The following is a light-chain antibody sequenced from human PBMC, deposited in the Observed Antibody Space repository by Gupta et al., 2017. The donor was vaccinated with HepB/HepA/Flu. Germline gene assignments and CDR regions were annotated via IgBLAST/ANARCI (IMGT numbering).Light chain of an antibody. CDR1: QAVYTSF. CDR2: AAY. V-gene: IGKV3-20*01. Sequence: EVVLTQSPGTLSWSPGERATLSCRASQAVYTSFLAWYRQKPGQAPSLIIFAAYNRDTGVTDRFSGSGEGKDFTLTSSGREEEACEVYYGQHDHGSGTFGRGTKVEIK. J-gene: IGKJ4*01. CDR3: QHDHGSGT.